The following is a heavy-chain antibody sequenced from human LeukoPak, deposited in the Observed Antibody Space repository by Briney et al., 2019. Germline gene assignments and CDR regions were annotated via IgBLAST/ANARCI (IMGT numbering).Heavy chain of an antibody. CDR1: GFSLSTSGVG. D-gene: IGHD5-12*01. V-gene: IGHV2-5*01. J-gene: IGHJ3*02. CDR3: AHRRDSGCDPDAFDI. CDR2: IYWNDDK. Sequence: SGPTLVKPTQTLTLTCTFSGFSLSTSGVGVGWIRQPPGKGLEWLALIYWNDDKRYSPSLKRRLTITQDTSKKQVVLTVTNMDPVDTATYYCAHRRDSGCDPDAFDIWGQGTLVTVSS.